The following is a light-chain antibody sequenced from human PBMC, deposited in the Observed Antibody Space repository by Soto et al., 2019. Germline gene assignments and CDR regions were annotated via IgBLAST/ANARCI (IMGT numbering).Light chain of an antibody. CDR1: QTIARY. V-gene: IGKV1-33*01. CDR3: QQFDTLPPA. CDR2: DAT. Sequence: DIQMTQSPSFLSASVGDRVTITCRASQTIARYLNWYQHKPGKAPKFLIYDATSLQSGVPSRFSGSGSGTDFTFTIDSLQPEDIATYFCQQFDTLPPAFGQGTKLEIK. J-gene: IGKJ2*01.